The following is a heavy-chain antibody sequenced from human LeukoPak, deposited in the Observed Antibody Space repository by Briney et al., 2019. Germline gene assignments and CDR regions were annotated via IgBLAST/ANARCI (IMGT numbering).Heavy chain of an antibody. CDR3: ARKIPRKITMVRGVHYYYGMDV. D-gene: IGHD3-10*01. J-gene: IGHJ6*02. V-gene: IGHV1-8*01. CDR1: GYTFTSYD. CDR2: MNPNSGNT. Sequence: ASVKVSCKASGYTFTSYDINWVRQATGQGLEWMGWMNPNSGNTGYAQKFQGRVTMTRNTSISTAYMELSSLRSEDTAVYYCARKIPRKITMVRGVHYYYGMDVWGQGTTVTVSS.